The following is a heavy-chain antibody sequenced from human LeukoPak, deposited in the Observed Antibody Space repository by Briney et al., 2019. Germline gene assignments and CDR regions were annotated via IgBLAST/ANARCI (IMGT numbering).Heavy chain of an antibody. CDR3: ARDKSGYDLGSFDY. CDR1: GFTFSSYA. V-gene: IGHV3-23*01. Sequence: GGSLRLSCAASGFTFSSYAMSWVRQAPGKGLEWVSAISGSGGSTYYADSVKGRFTISRDNAKNSLYLQMNSLRAEDTAVYYCARDKSGYDLGSFDYWGQGTLVTVSS. D-gene: IGHD5-12*01. J-gene: IGHJ4*02. CDR2: ISGSGGST.